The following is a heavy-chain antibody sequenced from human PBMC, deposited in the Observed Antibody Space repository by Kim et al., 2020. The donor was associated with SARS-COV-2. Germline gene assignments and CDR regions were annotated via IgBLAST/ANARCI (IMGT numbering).Heavy chain of an antibody. J-gene: IGHJ4*02. CDR2: INHSGST. D-gene: IGHD3-10*01. Sequence: SETLSLTCAVYGGSFSGYYWSWIRQPPGKGLEWIGEINHSGSTNYNPSLKSRVTISVDTSKNQFSLKLSSVTAADTAVYYCARMENYYGSGSYYKSWGQGTLVTVSS. CDR3: ARMENYYGSGSYYKS. V-gene: IGHV4-34*01. CDR1: GGSFSGYY.